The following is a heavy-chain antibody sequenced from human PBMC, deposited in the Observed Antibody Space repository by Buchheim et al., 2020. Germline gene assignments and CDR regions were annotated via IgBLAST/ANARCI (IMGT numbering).Heavy chain of an antibody. CDR3: AKGVVATTWGVFLDY. J-gene: IGHJ4*02. V-gene: IGHV3-23*01. Sequence: EVQLLESGGGLVQPGGSLRLSCEVSGFTFSSYAMRWVRQAPGKGLEWVSVISGSGDSTYYADSVKGRFTISRDNSKNTLYLQMNSQRAEDKDVYYCAKGVVATTWGVFLDYWGQGTL. D-gene: IGHD2-15*01. CDR2: ISGSGDST. CDR1: GFTFSSYA.